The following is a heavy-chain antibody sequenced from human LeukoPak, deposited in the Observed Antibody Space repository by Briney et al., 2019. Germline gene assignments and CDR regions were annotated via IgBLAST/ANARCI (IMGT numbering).Heavy chain of an antibody. CDR1: GFTFSTYS. Sequence: GGSLRLSCAGSGFTFSTYSMNWVRQAPGKGLEWVSSITRSSDYMFHADSVKGRFTISRDNAKNSLYLQMNSLRAEDTAVYYCAREMSTIQDLDYWGQGILVTVSS. CDR3: AREMSTIQDLDY. D-gene: IGHD5-24*01. V-gene: IGHV3-21*01. J-gene: IGHJ4*02. CDR2: ITRSSDYM.